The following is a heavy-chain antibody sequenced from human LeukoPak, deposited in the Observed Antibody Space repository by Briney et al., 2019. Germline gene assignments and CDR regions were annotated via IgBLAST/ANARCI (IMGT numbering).Heavy chain of an antibody. CDR2: IRDDGSNK. V-gene: IGHV3-30*02. D-gene: IGHD6-13*01. CDR3: AKGSGWYHDY. Sequence: GGSLRLSCAASGFTFSSYGMHWVRHGPGKGLEWVAFIRDDGSNKYYADSVKGRFTISRDNSKNTLSLQMNSLRGEDTAVYYCAKGSGWYHDYWGQGTLVTVSS. J-gene: IGHJ4*02. CDR1: GFTFSSYG.